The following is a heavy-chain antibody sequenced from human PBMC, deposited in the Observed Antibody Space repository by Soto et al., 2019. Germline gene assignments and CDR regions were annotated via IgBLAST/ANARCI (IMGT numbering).Heavy chain of an antibody. D-gene: IGHD6-13*01. CDR1: GYSFTSYW. J-gene: IGHJ6*02. V-gene: IGHV5-10-1*01. Sequence: PGESLKISCEGSGYSFTSYWISWVRQMPGKGLEWMGRIDPSDSYTNYSPSFQGHVTTSADKSISTAYLQWSSLKASDTAMYYCARFIAAAGTYGMAVWGQGTTVTVSS. CDR3: ARFIAAAGTYGMAV. CDR2: IDPSDSYT.